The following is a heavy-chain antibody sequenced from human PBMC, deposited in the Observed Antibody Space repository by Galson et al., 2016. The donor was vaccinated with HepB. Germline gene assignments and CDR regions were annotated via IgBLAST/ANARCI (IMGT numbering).Heavy chain of an antibody. CDR1: GGSITSGTKY. V-gene: IGHV4-61*02. D-gene: IGHD2-2*01. CDR3: ATMPDS. J-gene: IGHJ4*02. CDR2: ISTSGTT. Sequence: TLSLTCTVSGGSITSGTKYWTWIRQPAGKGLEWIGGISTSGTTNYNPSLRSRVTISADTSKTQPSLKLRSVTASDTAMYYCATMPDSWDQGTLVTVSS.